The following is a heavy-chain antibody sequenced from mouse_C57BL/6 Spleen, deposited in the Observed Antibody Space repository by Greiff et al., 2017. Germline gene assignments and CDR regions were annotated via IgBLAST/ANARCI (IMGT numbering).Heavy chain of an antibody. J-gene: IGHJ4*01. D-gene: IGHD2-4*01. Sequence: QVQLQQPGAELVKPGASVKVSCKASGYTFTSYWMHWVKQRPGQGLEWIGRIHPSDSDTNYNQKFKGKATLTVDKSSSPAYMQLSSLTSEDSAVYYCAIPMITDYYAMDYWGQGTSVTVSS. CDR2: IHPSDSDT. CDR1: GYTFTSYW. V-gene: IGHV1-74*01. CDR3: AIPMITDYYAMDY.